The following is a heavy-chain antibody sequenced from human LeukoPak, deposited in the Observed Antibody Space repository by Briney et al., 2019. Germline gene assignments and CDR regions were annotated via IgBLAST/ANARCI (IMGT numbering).Heavy chain of an antibody. CDR3: ARSSDYGSGSYYNVGGVYSWFDP. V-gene: IGHV5-51*01. CDR1: GSSFTSYW. D-gene: IGHD3-10*01. Sequence: GESLKFSWEGSGSSFTSYWIGWVRHMARKGLGWMGIIYPGDSDTRARPFLPGLVTTSDDKSISTAYLQWSSLKASNTAIYYCARSSDYGSGSYYNVGGVYSWFDPWGQGTLVTVSS. J-gene: IGHJ5*02. CDR2: IYPGDSDT.